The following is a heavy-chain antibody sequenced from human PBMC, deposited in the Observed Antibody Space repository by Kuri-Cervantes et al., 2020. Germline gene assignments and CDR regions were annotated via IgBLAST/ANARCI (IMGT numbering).Heavy chain of an antibody. CDR2: ISSSGSTI. J-gene: IGHJ4*02. V-gene: IGHV3-11*04. CDR1: GFTFSDYY. CDR3: ARGDYYGSGSYYTPLDY. D-gene: IGHD3-10*01. Sequence: GESLKISCAASGFTFSDYYMSWIRQAPGKGLEWVSYISSSGSTIYYADSVKGRFTISRDNAKNTLYLQMNSLRAEDTAVYYCARGDYYGSGSYYTPLDYWGQGTLVTVSS.